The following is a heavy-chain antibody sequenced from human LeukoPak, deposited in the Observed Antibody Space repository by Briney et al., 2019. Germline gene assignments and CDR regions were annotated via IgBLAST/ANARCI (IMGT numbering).Heavy chain of an antibody. Sequence: GESLRLSCAASGFTFSTYGMHWVRQAPGKGLEWMANIKQDGSEKYYVDSVKGRFTISRDNAKNSLYLQMNSLRAEDTAVYYCVRDYCSGVTCYSGYWGQGTLVTVSS. D-gene: IGHD2-15*01. CDR2: IKQDGSEK. V-gene: IGHV3-7*05. CDR3: VRDYCSGVTCYSGY. J-gene: IGHJ4*02. CDR1: GFTFSTYG.